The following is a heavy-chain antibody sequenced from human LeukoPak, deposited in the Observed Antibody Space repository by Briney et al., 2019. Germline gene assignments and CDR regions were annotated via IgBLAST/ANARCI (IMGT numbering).Heavy chain of an antibody. CDR2: IYYSGST. CDR1: GGSISSYY. CDR3: ARHLTSYSSSWYPQFDY. J-gene: IGHJ4*02. Sequence: SETLSLTCTVSGGSISSYYWGWIRQPPGKGLEWVGTIYYSGSTYYNPSLKSRVTIPVDTSKNQFSLKLNSVTAADTAVYYCARHLTSYSSSWYPQFDYWGQGTLVTVSS. D-gene: IGHD6-13*01. V-gene: IGHV4-39*01.